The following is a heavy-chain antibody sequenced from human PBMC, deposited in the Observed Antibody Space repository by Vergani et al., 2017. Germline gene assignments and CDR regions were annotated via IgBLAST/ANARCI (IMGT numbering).Heavy chain of an antibody. CDR3: ATNYYGSGSFGYFDY. Sequence: QVQLQQWGAGLLKPSETLSLTCAISGDSVSSNSAAWNWIRQSPSRGLEWLGRTYYRSKRYNDYAVSVKSRITINPDTSKNQFSLQLSSVTAADTAVYYCATNYYGSGSFGYFDYWGQGTLVTVSS. CDR1: GDSVSSNSAA. CDR2: TYYRSKRYN. D-gene: IGHD3-10*01. V-gene: IGHV6-1*01. J-gene: IGHJ4*02.